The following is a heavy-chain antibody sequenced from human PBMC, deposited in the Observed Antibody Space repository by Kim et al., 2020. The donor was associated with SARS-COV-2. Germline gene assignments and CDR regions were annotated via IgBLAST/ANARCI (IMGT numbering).Heavy chain of an antibody. D-gene: IGHD5-18*01. Sequence: SETLSLTCAVYGGSFSGYYWSWIRQPPGKGLEWIGEINHSGSTNYNPSLKSRVTISVDTSKNQFSLKLSSVTAADTAVYYCARGPRGRGYSYGYGYWGQG. CDR1: GGSFSGYY. CDR2: INHSGST. CDR3: ARGPRGRGYSYGYGY. V-gene: IGHV4-34*01. J-gene: IGHJ4*02.